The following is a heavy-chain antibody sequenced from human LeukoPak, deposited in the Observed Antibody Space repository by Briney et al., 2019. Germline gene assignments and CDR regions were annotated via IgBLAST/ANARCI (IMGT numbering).Heavy chain of an antibody. CDR1: GGSVSSYY. Sequence: SETLSLTCTVSGGSVSSYYWSWIRQLPGKGLEWIGYIYYSGSTNYNPSLKSRVTISVDTSKNQFSLKLSSVTAADTAVYYCAVCGYSYDPNQSYYYMDVWGKGTTVTVSS. J-gene: IGHJ6*03. CDR2: IYYSGST. V-gene: IGHV4-59*02. D-gene: IGHD5-18*01. CDR3: AVCGYSYDPNQSYYYMDV.